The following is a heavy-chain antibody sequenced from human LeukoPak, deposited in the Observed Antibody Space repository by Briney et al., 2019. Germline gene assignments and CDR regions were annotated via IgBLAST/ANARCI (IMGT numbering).Heavy chain of an antibody. Sequence: SETLSLTCTVSGGSISSSSYYWGWIRQPPGKGLERIGSIYYSGSTYYNPSLKSRVTISVDTSKNQFSLKLSSVTAADTAVYYCARWGIAVEAPDWYFDLWGRGTLVTVSS. CDR3: ARWGIAVEAPDWYFDL. CDR1: GGSISSSSYY. CDR2: IYYSGST. J-gene: IGHJ2*01. V-gene: IGHV4-39*01. D-gene: IGHD6-19*01.